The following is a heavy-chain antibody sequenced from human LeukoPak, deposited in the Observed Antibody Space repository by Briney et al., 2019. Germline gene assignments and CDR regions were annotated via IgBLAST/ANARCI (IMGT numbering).Heavy chain of an antibody. CDR3: ARVDGLDSGGYYYFDY. V-gene: IGHV3-7*01. CDR2: IKEDGSEK. CDR1: GFTLSSYW. J-gene: IGHJ4*02. Sequence: PGGSLRLSCAASGFTLSSYWLSWVRQAPGKGLEWVANIKEDGSEKYYVDSVKGRFTISRDNAKNSLYLQMNSLRAEDTAVYYCARVDGLDSGGYYYFDYWGQGTLVTVSS. D-gene: IGHD3-22*01.